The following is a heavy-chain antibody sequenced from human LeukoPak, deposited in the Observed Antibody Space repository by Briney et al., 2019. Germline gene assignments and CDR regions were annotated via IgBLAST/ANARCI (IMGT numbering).Heavy chain of an antibody. CDR1: GFTFSSYS. J-gene: IGHJ4*02. CDR2: ISSSSSYI. D-gene: IGHD6-13*01. CDR3: AKEQNSGIGAAGTLL. V-gene: IGHV3-21*01. Sequence: GGSLRLSCAASGFTFSSYSMNWVRQAPGKGLEWVSSISSSSSYIYYADSVKGRFTISRDNAKNSLYLQMNSLRAEDTAVYYCAKEQNSGIGAAGTLLWGQGTLVTVSS.